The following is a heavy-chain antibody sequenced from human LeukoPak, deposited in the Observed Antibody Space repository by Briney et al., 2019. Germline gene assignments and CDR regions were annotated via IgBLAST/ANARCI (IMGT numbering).Heavy chain of an antibody. J-gene: IGHJ4*02. V-gene: IGHV4-4*02. Sequence: SETLSLTCAVSGGSISSTDWWSRVRQPPGKGLEWIGEIYPSGSTNYNPSLKSRVTISVDKSKNQFSLKLSSVTAADTAEYYCARDYGDRNFDYWGQGTLATVSS. D-gene: IGHD4-17*01. CDR2: IYPSGST. CDR1: GGSISSTDW. CDR3: ARDYGDRNFDY.